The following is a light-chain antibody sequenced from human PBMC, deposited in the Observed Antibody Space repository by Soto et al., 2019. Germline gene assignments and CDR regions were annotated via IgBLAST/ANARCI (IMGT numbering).Light chain of an antibody. V-gene: IGLV2-14*01. CDR3: SSYTSSSTPWV. J-gene: IGLJ3*02. CDR1: SSDVGGYNR. Sequence: QSVLTQPASVSGSPGQSITISCTGTSSDVGGYNRVSWYQQHPGKAPKLIIYEVSNRPSGVSNRYSGSKSGNTASLTISGLQAEDEADYFCSSYTSSSTPWVFGGGTKLTVL. CDR2: EVS.